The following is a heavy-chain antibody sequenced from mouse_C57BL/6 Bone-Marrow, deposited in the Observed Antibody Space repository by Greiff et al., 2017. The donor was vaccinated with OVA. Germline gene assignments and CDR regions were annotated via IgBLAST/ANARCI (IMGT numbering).Heavy chain of an antibody. CDR2: ISDGGSYT. D-gene: IGHD2-10*01. Sequence: DVKLVESGGGLVKPGGSLKLSCAASGFTFSSYAMSWVRQTPEKRLEWVATISDGGSYTYYPDNVKGRFTISRDNAKNNLYLQMSHLKSEDTAMYYCARGGPLLFAYWGQGTLVTVSA. CDR1: GFTFSSYA. J-gene: IGHJ3*01. V-gene: IGHV5-4*03. CDR3: ARGGPLLFAY.